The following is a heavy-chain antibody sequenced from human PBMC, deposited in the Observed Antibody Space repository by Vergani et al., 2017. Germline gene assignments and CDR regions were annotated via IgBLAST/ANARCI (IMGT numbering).Heavy chain of an antibody. CDR1: GFSLSTSGMC. J-gene: IGHJ4*02. CDR3: ARIAYGSADVNYFDY. Sequence: QVTLRESGPALVKPTQTLTLTCTFSGFSLSTSGMCVSWIRQPPGKALEWLALIDWDDDKYYSTSLKTRLTISKDTSKNQVVLTMTNMDPVDTATYYCARIAYGSADVNYFDYWGQGTLVTVSS. CDR2: IDWDDDK. D-gene: IGHD3-10*01. V-gene: IGHV2-70*01.